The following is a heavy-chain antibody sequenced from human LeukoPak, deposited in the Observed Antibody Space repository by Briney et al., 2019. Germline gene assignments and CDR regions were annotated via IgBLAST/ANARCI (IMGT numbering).Heavy chain of an antibody. CDR2: IYYSGST. CDR3: ARHAEAIFGVVINPLDY. Sequence: SETLSLTCTVSGGSISSSSYYWGWIRQPPGKGLEWIGSIYYSGSTYYNPSLKSRVTISVDTSKNQFSLKLSSVTAADTAVYYCARHAEAIFGVVINPLDYWGQGTLVTVSS. D-gene: IGHD3-3*01. CDR1: GGSISSSSYY. J-gene: IGHJ4*02. V-gene: IGHV4-39*01.